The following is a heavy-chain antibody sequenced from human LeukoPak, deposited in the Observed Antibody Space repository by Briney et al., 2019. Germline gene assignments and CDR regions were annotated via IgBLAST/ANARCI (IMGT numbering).Heavy chain of an antibody. CDR3: AREDDYGGKFWAFDI. D-gene: IGHD4-23*01. CDR2: IIPIFGTA. J-gene: IGHJ3*02. V-gene: IGHV1-69*06. CDR1: GGTFSSYA. Sequence: SVKVSCKASGGTFSSYAISWVRQAPGQGLEWMGGIIPIFGTANYAQKFQGRVTITADKSTSTAYMELSSLRSEGTAVYYCAREDDYGGKFWAFDIWGQGTMVTVSS.